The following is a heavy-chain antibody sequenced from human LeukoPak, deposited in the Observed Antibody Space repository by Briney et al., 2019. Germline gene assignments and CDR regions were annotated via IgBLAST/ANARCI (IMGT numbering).Heavy chain of an antibody. Sequence: SETLSLTCTVSGGSISSYYWSWIRQPPGKGLEWIGYIYYSGSTNYNPSLKSRVTISVDTSKNQFSLKLSSVTAADTAVYYCARWYSSSWHLRGSRMGFDYWGQGTLVTVSS. V-gene: IGHV4-59*01. CDR2: IYYSGST. J-gene: IGHJ4*02. D-gene: IGHD6-13*01. CDR1: GGSISSYY. CDR3: ARWYSSSWHLRGSRMGFDY.